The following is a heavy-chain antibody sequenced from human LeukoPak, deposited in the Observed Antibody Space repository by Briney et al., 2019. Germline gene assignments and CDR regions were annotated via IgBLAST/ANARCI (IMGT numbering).Heavy chain of an antibody. Sequence: SETLSLTCTVSGASISSGNYYWTWIRQPAGKGLEWIGRMYTSGNTKYNPSLQSRVTMSLDTSRNQFSLKLSSVTAADTAVYYCARDQYQLLPYYYYYMDVWGKGTTVTVSS. J-gene: IGHJ6*03. CDR3: ARDQYQLLPYYYYYMDV. CDR1: GASISSGNYY. CDR2: MYTSGNT. V-gene: IGHV4-61*02. D-gene: IGHD2-2*01.